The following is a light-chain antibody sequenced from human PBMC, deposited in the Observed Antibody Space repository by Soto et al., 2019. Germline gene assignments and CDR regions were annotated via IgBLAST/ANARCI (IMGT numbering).Light chain of an antibody. Sequence: AIRMTQSPSSLSASTGDRVTITCRASQGISSLLAWYQQRPGKAPNLLMYATSTLQSGVPSRFSGSGYGTDFTLTISDLQSEDFAAYYCQQRGNWPPLTFGGGTKVEI. CDR3: QQRGNWPPLT. V-gene: IGKV1-8*01. J-gene: IGKJ4*01. CDR2: ATS. CDR1: QGISSL.